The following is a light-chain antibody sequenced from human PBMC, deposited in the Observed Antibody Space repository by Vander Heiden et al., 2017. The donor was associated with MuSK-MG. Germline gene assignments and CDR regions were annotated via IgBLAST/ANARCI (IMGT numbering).Light chain of an antibody. CDR3: MQALQFT. V-gene: IGKV2-28*01. Sequence: EIVMTQSPLSLPFSPGEPASISCRSSQSVLQSNGYNYLDWYLQKPGQSPQLLIYLGSDRASGVPDRCSGSGSGTDFTLKISRVEAVDVWVYYCMQALQFTFGPGTKVDIK. CDR2: LGS. CDR1: QSVLQSNGYNY. J-gene: IGKJ3*01.